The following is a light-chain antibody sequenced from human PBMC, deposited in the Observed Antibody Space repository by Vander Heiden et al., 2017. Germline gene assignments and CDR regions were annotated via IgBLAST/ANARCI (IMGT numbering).Light chain of an antibody. Sequence: DSLAVSLGERATINCKSSQTVLYSSNNKNYLAWYQQKPGQPPKLLIYWASTRESGVPDRFSGSGSGTDFTLTISSLQAEDVAVYYCQQYYITPITFGQGTRLEIK. J-gene: IGKJ5*01. V-gene: IGKV4-1*01. CDR3: QQYYITPIT. CDR2: WAS. CDR1: QTVLYSSNNKNY.